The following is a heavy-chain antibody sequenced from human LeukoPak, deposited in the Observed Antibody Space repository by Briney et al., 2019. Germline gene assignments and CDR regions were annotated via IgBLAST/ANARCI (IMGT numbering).Heavy chain of an antibody. V-gene: IGHV3-13*01. J-gene: IGHJ5*02. CDR2: IGTAGDT. CDR3: ARANGDYENWFDP. Sequence: GGSLRLSCAASGFTFSSYDMHWVRQATAKGLEWVSAIGTAGDTYYPGSVKGRFTISRENAKNSLYLQMNSLRAGDTAVYYCARANGDYENWFDPWGQGTLVTVSS. D-gene: IGHD4-17*01. CDR1: GFTFSSYD.